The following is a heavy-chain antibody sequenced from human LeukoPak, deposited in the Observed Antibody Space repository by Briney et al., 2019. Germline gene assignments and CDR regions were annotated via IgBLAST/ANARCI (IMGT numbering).Heavy chain of an antibody. Sequence: GESLKISCKGSGYSFADYYMHWVRQAPGQGLEWMGWIKPNSGGTRSAQKFQGRVTMTRDTSISTAYMELSSLRYDDTAVYYCATNILVRDIINWFDPWGQGTLVTVSS. J-gene: IGHJ5*02. CDR2: IKPNSGGT. CDR3: ATNILVRDIINWFDP. D-gene: IGHD3-10*01. CDR1: GYSFADYY. V-gene: IGHV1-2*02.